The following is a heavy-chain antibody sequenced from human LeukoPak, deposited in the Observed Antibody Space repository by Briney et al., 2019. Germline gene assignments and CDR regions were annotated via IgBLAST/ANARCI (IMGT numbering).Heavy chain of an antibody. J-gene: IGHJ4*02. V-gene: IGHV3-66*02. CDR3: ARDPYNWNYIDY. CDR1: GLTFSSNY. D-gene: IGHD1-1*01. CDR2: IYSGGST. Sequence: PGGSLRLSCAASGLTFSSNYMTWVRQAPGKGLEWVSVIYSGGSTYYADSVKGRFTISRDNYKNTVYLQMNSLRVEDTAVYYCARDPYNWNYIDYWGQGTLVTVSS.